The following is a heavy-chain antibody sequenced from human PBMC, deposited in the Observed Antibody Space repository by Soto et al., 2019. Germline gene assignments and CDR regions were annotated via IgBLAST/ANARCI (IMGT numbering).Heavy chain of an antibody. CDR2: IKQDGSEK. CDR3: AKDYYDSSGYYYNSFGSLDY. J-gene: IGHJ4*02. Sequence: GGSLRLSCAASGFTFSSYWMSWVRQAPGKGLEWVANIKQDGSEKYYVDSVKGRFTISRDNSKNSLYLQMNSLRAEDTAVYYCAKDYYDSSGYYYNSFGSLDYWGQGTLVTVSS. V-gene: IGHV3-7*01. D-gene: IGHD3-22*01. CDR1: GFTFSSYW.